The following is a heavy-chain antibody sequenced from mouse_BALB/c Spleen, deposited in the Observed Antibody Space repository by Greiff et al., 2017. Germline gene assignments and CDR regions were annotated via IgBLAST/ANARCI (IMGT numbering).Heavy chain of an antibody. CDR2: IRNKANGYTT. D-gene: IGHD2-5*01. J-gene: IGHJ1*01. Sequence: EVQVVESGGGLVQPGGSLRLSCATSGFTFTDYYMSWVRQPPGKALEWLGLIRNKANGYTTEYSASVKGRFTISRANSQSILYLQMNTLRAEDSATYCCARDIDCNSSNNGYLEGWGAGTTVTVSS. V-gene: IGHV7-3*02. CDR3: ARDIDCNSSNNGYLEG. CDR1: GFTFTDYY.